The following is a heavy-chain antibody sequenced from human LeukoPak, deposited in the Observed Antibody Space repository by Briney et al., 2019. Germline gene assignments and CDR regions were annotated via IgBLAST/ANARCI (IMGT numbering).Heavy chain of an antibody. V-gene: IGHV1-46*01. D-gene: IGHD2-15*01. CDR1: GYDFTTNY. CDR2: INPSVSST. Sequence: GASVKVSCKASGYDFTTNYIHWVRQAPGQGLEWMGTINPSVSSTTYGQRFRGRVTMTRHTSTATVYMDLGSLTSEDTAIYYCAKGYCAGASCYVLDSWGQGTLVTVSS. J-gene: IGHJ4*02. CDR3: AKGYCAGASCYVLDS.